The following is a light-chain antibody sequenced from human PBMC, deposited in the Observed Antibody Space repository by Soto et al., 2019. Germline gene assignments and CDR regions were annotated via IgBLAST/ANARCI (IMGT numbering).Light chain of an antibody. J-gene: IGKJ5*01. Sequence: DIQLTQSPSFLSASVGDSVTITCRASQGISSYLAWYQQKPGKAPKLLIYAASTLQSGVPSRFSGSGSGTDFTLTISCLQSEDFATYYCQQYYSYPPITFGQGTQLEIK. CDR2: AAS. V-gene: IGKV1-9*01. CDR1: QGISSY. CDR3: QQYYSYPPIT.